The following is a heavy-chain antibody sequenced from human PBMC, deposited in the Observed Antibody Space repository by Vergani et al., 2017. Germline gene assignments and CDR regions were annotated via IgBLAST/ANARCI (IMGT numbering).Heavy chain of an antibody. V-gene: IGHV3-30*02. CDR1: GFTFRNND. Sequence: QVQLVESGGGVVQPGGSLRLYCEVSGFTFRNNDMQWVRQAPGKGLEWVALTRYDGSNNSYADSVKGRFTITRDNSKQMLYLQMNSLRTEDTAVYYCAKRGDYGDYLGYWGQGTLVTVSS. J-gene: IGHJ4*02. CDR2: TRYDGSNN. D-gene: IGHD4-17*01. CDR3: AKRGDYGDYLGY.